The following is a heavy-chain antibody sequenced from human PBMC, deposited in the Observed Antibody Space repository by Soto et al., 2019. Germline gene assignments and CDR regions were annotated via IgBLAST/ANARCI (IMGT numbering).Heavy chain of an antibody. Sequence: PSETLSLTCTVSGGSISSSNYYWGWIRQPPGKGLEWIGSIYYRGSTYYNPSLKSRVTISVDTSKNQFSLELSSVTAADTAVYYCARHVYKGYCSGGSCYDILYYYYMDVWGKGTTVTVSS. CDR1: GGSISSSNYY. CDR2: IYYRGST. D-gene: IGHD2-15*01. J-gene: IGHJ6*03. CDR3: ARHVYKGYCSGGSCYDILYYYYMDV. V-gene: IGHV4-39*01.